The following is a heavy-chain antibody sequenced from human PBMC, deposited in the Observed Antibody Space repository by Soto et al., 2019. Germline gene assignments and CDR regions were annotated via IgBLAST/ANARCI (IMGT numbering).Heavy chain of an antibody. V-gene: IGHV1-8*01. CDR3: ARGAETTTLTPGY. Sequence: QATGRGLEWMGWMNPNSGNTGYAQKFQGRVNMTRNTSISTAYMELSSLRSEDTAVYYCARGAETTTLTPGYRGQGTLVTVYS. D-gene: IGHD4-17*01. J-gene: IGHJ4*02. CDR2: MNPNSGNT.